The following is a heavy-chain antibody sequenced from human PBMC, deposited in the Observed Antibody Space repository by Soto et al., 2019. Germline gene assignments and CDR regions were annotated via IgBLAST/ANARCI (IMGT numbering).Heavy chain of an antibody. J-gene: IGHJ6*02. CDR2: ISGSGGNT. D-gene: IGHD6-6*01. Sequence: EVQLLESGGGLVQPGGSLRLSCAASGFTFSTFAMSWVRQAPGKGLQWVSSISGSGGNTYYTDSVKGRFAISRDNSANTLYLQMSSLRAEDTAVYFGAKEDCNSLGMDAWGQGTTVTVSS. CDR1: GFTFSTFA. CDR3: AKEDCNSLGMDA. V-gene: IGHV3-23*01.